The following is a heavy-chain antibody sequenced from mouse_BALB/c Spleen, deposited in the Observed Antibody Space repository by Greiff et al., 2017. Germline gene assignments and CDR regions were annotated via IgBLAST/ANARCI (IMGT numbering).Heavy chain of an antibody. CDR2: IYPGDGDT. CDR3: ERGVAY. Sequence: VHLQQSGAELARPGASVQLSSMASGYTFTSYWMAWVYQRPGQGLEWIGAIYPGDGDTRYTQKFKVKSTLTADKSSSTAYMQLSSLASEDSAVYYCERGVAYWGQGTTRTVSS. CDR1: GYTFTSYW. J-gene: IGHJ2*01. D-gene: IGHD1-1*02. V-gene: IGHV1-87*01.